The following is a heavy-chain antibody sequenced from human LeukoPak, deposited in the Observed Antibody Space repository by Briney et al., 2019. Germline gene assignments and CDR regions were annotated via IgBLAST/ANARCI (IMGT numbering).Heavy chain of an antibody. CDR2: INHSGST. V-gene: IGHV4-34*01. CDR3: ARRRAARSLYYFDY. D-gene: IGHD6-6*01. J-gene: IGHJ4*02. CDR1: GGSFSGYY. Sequence: SETLSLTCAVYGGSFSGYYWSWIRQPPGKGLEWIGEINHSGSTDYHPSLKSRDTISVDTSQNQFSLKLSSVTAADTAVYYCARRRAARSLYYFDYWGQGALVTVSS.